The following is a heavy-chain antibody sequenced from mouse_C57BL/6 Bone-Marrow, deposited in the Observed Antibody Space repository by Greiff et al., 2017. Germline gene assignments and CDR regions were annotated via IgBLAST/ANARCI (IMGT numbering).Heavy chain of an antibody. CDR1: GFNIKDDY. D-gene: IGHD1-1*01. J-gene: IGHJ4*01. Sequence: VQLKQSGAELVRPGASVKLSCTASGFNIKDDYMHWVKQRPEQGLEWIGWIDPENGDTEYASKFQGKATITADTSSNTAYLQLSSLTSEDTAVYYCTILLLRFYAMDYWGQGTSVTVSS. V-gene: IGHV14-4*01. CDR3: TILLLRFYAMDY. CDR2: IDPENGDT.